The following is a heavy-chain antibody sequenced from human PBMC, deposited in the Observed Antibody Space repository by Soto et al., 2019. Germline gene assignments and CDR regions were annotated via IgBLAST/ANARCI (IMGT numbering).Heavy chain of an antibody. V-gene: IGHV3-23*01. J-gene: IGHJ4*02. CDR2: ISISGGNT. CDR3: ANEIRPNDY. Sequence: EVQLFDSGGGLVQPGGSLRLSCAASGLPFSSHAMSWVRQAPGKGLEWVSSISISGGNTYYADSVRGRFTISRDNSKNTLYLHMNSLTAEDTAIYYCANEIRPNDYWGQGTLVTVSS. D-gene: IGHD4-17*01. CDR1: GLPFSSHA.